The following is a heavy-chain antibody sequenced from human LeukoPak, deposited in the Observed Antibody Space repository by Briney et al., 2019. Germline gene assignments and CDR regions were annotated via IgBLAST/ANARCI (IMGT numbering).Heavy chain of an antibody. D-gene: IGHD6-19*01. CDR1: GFTVSSNY. CDR2: VYSDGST. Sequence: GGSLRLSCAASGFTVSSNYMSWVRQAPGKGLEWVSVVYSDGSTYYADPVKGRFTISRDNSKNTLFLQMNSLRAEDTAVYYCARDSSGWYHWFDPWGQGTLVTVSS. CDR3: ARDSSGWYHWFDP. J-gene: IGHJ5*02. V-gene: IGHV3-66*01.